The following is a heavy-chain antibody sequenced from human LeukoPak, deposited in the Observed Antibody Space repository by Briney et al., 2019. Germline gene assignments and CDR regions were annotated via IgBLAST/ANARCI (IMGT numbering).Heavy chain of an antibody. Sequence: SETLSLTCAVYGGSFSGYYWSWIRQPPGKGLEWIGEINHSGSTNYNPSLKSRVTISVDMSKNQFSLKLSSVTAADTAVYYCASTAYYFDYWGQGTLVTVSS. J-gene: IGHJ4*02. CDR2: INHSGST. V-gene: IGHV4-34*01. CDR1: GGSFSGYY. CDR3: ASTAYYFDY.